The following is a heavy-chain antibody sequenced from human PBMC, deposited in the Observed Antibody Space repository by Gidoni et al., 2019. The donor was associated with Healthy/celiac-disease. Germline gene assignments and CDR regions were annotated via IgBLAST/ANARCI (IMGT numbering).Heavy chain of an antibody. CDR2: INHSGSN. Sequence: QVQLQQWVAGLLKPSETLSLTCAVYGGSFSGYYWSWIRQPPGKGLEWIGEINHSGSNNYNPSLKSRVTISVDTSKNQFSLKLSSMTAADTAVYYCARVPLTRRGYYGSGSYLPFDFWGQGTLVTVSS. CDR1: GGSFSGYY. V-gene: IGHV4-34*01. D-gene: IGHD3-10*01. CDR3: ARVPLTRRGYYGSGSYLPFDF. J-gene: IGHJ4*02.